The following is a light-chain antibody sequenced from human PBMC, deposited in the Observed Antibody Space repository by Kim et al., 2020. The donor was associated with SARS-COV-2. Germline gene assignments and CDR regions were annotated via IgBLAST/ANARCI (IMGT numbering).Light chain of an antibody. CDR3: SSFTRSNIAV. CDR2: EVS. J-gene: IGLJ3*02. Sequence: SALTQPASVSGSPGQSITISCTGTSSDVGGYNYVSWYQHHPGKAPKLIIYEVSDRPSGISTRFSGSKSGNTASLTISGLQAEDEADYYCSSFTRSNIAVFGGGTRLTVL. V-gene: IGLV2-14*01. CDR1: SSDVGGYNY.